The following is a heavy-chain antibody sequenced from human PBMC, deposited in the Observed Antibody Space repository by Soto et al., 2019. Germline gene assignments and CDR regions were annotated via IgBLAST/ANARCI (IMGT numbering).Heavy chain of an antibody. CDR1: GFTFSSYS. J-gene: IGHJ6*02. V-gene: IGHV3-21*01. D-gene: IGHD4-17*01. Sequence: EVQLVESGGGLVKPGGSLRLSCAASGFTFSSYSMNWVRQAPGKGLEWVSSISSSSSYIYYADSVKGRFTISRDNAKNSLYLQMNSLRAEDTDVYYCARASRRLTVTTWDTLLGEYRYYYYSMDVWGQGTTVTVSS. CDR3: ARASRRLTVTTWDTLLGEYRYYYYSMDV. CDR2: ISSSSSYI.